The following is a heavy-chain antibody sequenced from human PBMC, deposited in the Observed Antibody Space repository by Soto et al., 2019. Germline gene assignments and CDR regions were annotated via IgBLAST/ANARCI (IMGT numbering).Heavy chain of an antibody. V-gene: IGHV3-11*01. Sequence: PVGSLRLSCAASGFTFSDYYMSWIRQAPGKGLEWVSYISSSGSTIYYADSVKGRFTISRDNAKNSLYLQMNSLRAEDTAVYYCARVSSSTMYYYYYYYMDVWGKGTTVTVSS. CDR3: ARVSSSTMYYYYYYYMDV. J-gene: IGHJ6*03. CDR2: ISSSGSTI. D-gene: IGHD6-13*01. CDR1: GFTFSDYY.